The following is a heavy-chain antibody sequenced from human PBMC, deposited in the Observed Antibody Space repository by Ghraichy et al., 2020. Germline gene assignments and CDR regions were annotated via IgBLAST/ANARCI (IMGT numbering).Heavy chain of an antibody. Sequence: SETLSLTCAVYGESFSDYYWSWIRQSPGKGLEWIGEINHVGRTNHNPSLKSRVTMSMDTSKNQCSLTLSSVTAADTAVYYCARGRRYGGICYVGGCSYFYYMHVWGKGTTVTVSS. J-gene: IGHJ6*03. CDR1: GESFSDYY. D-gene: IGHD2-8*02. CDR3: ARGRRYGGICYVGGCSYFYYMHV. V-gene: IGHV4-34*01. CDR2: INHVGRT.